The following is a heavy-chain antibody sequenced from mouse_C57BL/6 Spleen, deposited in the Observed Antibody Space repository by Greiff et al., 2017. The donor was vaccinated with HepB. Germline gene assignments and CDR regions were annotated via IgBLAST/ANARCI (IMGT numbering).Heavy chain of an antibody. V-gene: IGHV1-81*01. CDR3: AKMGTTGGYFDY. D-gene: IGHD2-2*01. J-gene: IGHJ2*01. CDR2: IYPRSGNT. Sequence: QVQLQQSGAELARPGASVKLSCKASGYTFTSYGISWVKQRTGQGLEWIGEIYPRSGNTYYNEKFKGKATLTADKSSSTAYMALRSLPSEDSAVYFWAKMGTTGGYFDYWGQGTTLTVSS. CDR1: GYTFTSYG.